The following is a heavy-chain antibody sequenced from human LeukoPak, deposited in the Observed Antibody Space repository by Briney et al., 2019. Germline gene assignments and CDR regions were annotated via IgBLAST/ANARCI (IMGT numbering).Heavy chain of an antibody. D-gene: IGHD5-18*01. V-gene: IGHV1-24*01. CDR3: ARDAAMGAMDTTDFDY. Sequence: ASVKVSCKVSGYTLTELSMHWVRQAPGKGLEWMGGFDPEDGETIYAQKFQGRVTMTEDTSTDTAYMELSSLRSEDTAVYYCARDAAMGAMDTTDFDYWGQGTLVTVSS. CDR2: FDPEDGET. J-gene: IGHJ4*02. CDR1: GYTLTELS.